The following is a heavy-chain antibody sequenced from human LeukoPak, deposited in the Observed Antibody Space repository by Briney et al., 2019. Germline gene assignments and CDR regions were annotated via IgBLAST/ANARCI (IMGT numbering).Heavy chain of an antibody. CDR3: AREKRRVRAGNWFDP. D-gene: IGHD3-10*01. V-gene: IGHV1-2*02. CDR2: INPNSGGT. Sequence: ASVKVSCKASGYTFTGYYMHWVRQAPGQGLEWMGWINPNSGGTNYAQKFQGRVTMTRVTSISTAYMELSRLRSDDTAVYYCAREKRRVRAGNWFDPWGQGTLVTVSS. J-gene: IGHJ5*02. CDR1: GYTFTGYY.